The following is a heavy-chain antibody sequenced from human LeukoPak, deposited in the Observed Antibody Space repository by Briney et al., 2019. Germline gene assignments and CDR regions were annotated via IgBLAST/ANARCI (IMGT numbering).Heavy chain of an antibody. D-gene: IGHD2-2*01. CDR2: IYYSGST. CDR1: GGSISSYY. CDR3: AREMGGYCSSTSCYAFDY. V-gene: IGHV4-59*12. J-gene: IGHJ4*02. Sequence: SETLSLTCTDPGGSISSYYWSWIRQPPGKGLEWIGYIYYSGSTNYNPSLKSRVSMSVDTSKNQFSLKLSSVTAADTAVYYCAREMGGYCSSTSCYAFDYWGQGTLVTVSS.